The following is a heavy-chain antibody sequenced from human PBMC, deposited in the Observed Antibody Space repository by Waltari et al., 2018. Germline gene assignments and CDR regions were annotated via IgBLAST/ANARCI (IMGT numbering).Heavy chain of an antibody. CDR2: IYYSGST. J-gene: IGHJ4*02. V-gene: IGHV4-39*07. CDR1: GGSISSSSYY. CDR3: ARDLRVFDY. Sequence: QLQLQESGPGLVKPSETLSLTCTVSGGSISSSSYYWGWISQPPGKGLEWIGSIYYSGSTYYNPSLKSRVTISVDTSKNQFSLKLSSVTAADTAVYYCARDLRVFDYWGQGTLVTVSS.